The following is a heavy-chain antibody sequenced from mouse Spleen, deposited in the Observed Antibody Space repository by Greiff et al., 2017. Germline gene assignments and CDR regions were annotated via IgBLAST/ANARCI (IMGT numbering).Heavy chain of an antibody. Sequence: EVQVVESGGDLVKPGGSLKLSCAASGFTFSSYGMSWVRQTPDKRLEWVATISSGGSYTYYPDSVKGRFTISRDNAKNTLYLQMSSLKSEDTAMYYCARHPQEYLDVWGTGTTVTVSS. CDR2: ISSGGSYT. V-gene: IGHV5-6*01. J-gene: IGHJ1*03. CDR3: ARHPQEYLDV. CDR1: GFTFSSYG.